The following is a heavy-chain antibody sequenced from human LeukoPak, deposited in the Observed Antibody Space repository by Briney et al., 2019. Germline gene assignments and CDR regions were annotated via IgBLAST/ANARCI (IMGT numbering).Heavy chain of an antibody. V-gene: IGHV3-7*01. Sequence: GGSLRLSCAASGFTFSSYWMNWVHQAPGKGLEWVANIKQDGSERNYVDSVKGRFTVSRDNTKNSLYLQMNSLRAEDSAVYYCSSAWNGVDCWGQGTLVTVSS. CDR2: IKQDGSER. CDR1: GFTFSSYW. J-gene: IGHJ4*02. D-gene: IGHD1-1*01. CDR3: SSAWNGVDC.